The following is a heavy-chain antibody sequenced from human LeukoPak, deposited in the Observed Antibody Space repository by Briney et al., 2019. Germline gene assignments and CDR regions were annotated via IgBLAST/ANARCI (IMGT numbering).Heavy chain of an antibody. V-gene: IGHV3-66*01. D-gene: IGHD6-19*01. Sequence: TGGSLRLSCAASGFTVSNNYMSWVRQAPGKGLEWVSVIYSGGGTYYADSVKGRFTISRDNSKNTLYLQMNSLRAEDTAVYYCARDLSGSGWFDYWGQGTLVTVSS. CDR2: IYSGGGT. J-gene: IGHJ4*02. CDR1: GFTVSNNY. CDR3: ARDLSGSGWFDY.